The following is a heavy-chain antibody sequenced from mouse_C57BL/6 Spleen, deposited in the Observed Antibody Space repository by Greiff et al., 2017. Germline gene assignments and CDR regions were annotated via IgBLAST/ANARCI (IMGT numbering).Heavy chain of an antibody. D-gene: IGHD2-4*01. J-gene: IGHJ2*01. CDR3: ARLRRRRGVFDY. CDR1: GYTFTTYP. V-gene: IGHV1-47*01. CDR2: FHPYNDDT. Sequence: VKLQQSGAELVKPGASVKMSCKASGYTFTTYPIEWMKQNHGKSLEWIGNFHPYNDDTKYNEKFKGKATLTVEKSSSTVYLALSRLTSDDSAVYYCARLRRRRGVFDYWGQGTTLTVSS.